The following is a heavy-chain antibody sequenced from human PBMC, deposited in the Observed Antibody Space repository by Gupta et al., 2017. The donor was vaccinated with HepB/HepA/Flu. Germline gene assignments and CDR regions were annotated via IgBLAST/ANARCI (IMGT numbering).Heavy chain of an antibody. Sequence: EVQVLDSGGDLVQPGVSLRLSCVASGFTFNSYAISWVRQAPGKGLEWVSGISGSGGTTYYADSVKDRFTISRDNSKKTLYLQMNSLRAEDTAVYYCAKGLGAFDYWGQGTLVTVSS. CDR3: AKGLGAFDY. V-gene: IGHV3-23*01. D-gene: IGHD1-26*01. J-gene: IGHJ4*02. CDR2: ISGSGGTT. CDR1: GFTFNSYA.